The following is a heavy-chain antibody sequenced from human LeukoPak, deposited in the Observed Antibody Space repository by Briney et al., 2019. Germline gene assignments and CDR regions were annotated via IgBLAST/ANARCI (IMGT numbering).Heavy chain of an antibody. Sequence: GESLTLSCAASGFTHSDAWLIGVRQPPGRGREWVGRFRSRSAGRTTDYTAPVKGRFTISRDDSKSTLYLQMNSLKTEDTAVYYCTAYYYGSGSYYNVEWFDPWGPGTLVTVSS. CDR2: FRSRSAGRTT. V-gene: IGHV3-15*01. J-gene: IGHJ5*02. D-gene: IGHD3-10*01. CDR1: GFTHSDAW. CDR3: TAYYYGSGSYYNVEWFDP.